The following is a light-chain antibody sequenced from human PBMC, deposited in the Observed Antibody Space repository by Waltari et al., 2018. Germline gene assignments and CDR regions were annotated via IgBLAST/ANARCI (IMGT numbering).Light chain of an antibody. V-gene: IGLV2-23*02. CDR2: EVT. Sequence: QSGLAQPASASGSPGQSITITCTGTSSAVGNYNLFPWYQRRPGKAPRLLIYEVTKRAPGTSDRFSASKSGNTASLSISGLQAQEDEADYYCCSYVGLGTYVFGTGTKVTV. CDR3: CSYVGLGTYV. CDR1: SSAVGNYNL. J-gene: IGLJ1*01.